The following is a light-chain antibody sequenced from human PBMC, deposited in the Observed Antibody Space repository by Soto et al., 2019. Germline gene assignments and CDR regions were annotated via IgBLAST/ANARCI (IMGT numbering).Light chain of an antibody. CDR2: EFT. Sequence: QSALTQPPSASGSPGQSVTISCTGISADLGGYNYVSWYQQHPGKAPRLIIYEFTKRPSGVPDRFSGSNSVNTASLTVSGLQAEDEADYYCGSYTDTNTGLFGGGTRLTVL. J-gene: IGLJ2*01. CDR3: GSYTDTNTGL. V-gene: IGLV2-8*01. CDR1: SADLGGYNY.